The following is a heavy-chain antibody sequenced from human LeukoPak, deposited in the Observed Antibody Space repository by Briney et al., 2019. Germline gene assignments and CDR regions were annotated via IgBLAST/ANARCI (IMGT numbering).Heavy chain of an antibody. V-gene: IGHV5-51*01. D-gene: IGHD5-18*01. J-gene: IGHJ4*02. CDR3: ASTRSWHRYGYGY. Sequence: GESLQISCKASGYSFTSYSIGWVRQMPGKGLEWMGIIHPGDSDTRYSPSFEGQVTISADKSISTAYLLWSSLKASDTAMYYCASTRSWHRYGYGYWGQGTLVTVSS. CDR2: IHPGDSDT. CDR1: GYSFTSYS.